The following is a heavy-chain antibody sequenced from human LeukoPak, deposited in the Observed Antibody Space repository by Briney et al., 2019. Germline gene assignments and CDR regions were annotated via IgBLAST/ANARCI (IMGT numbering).Heavy chain of an antibody. Sequence: PKASVKVSCKASGGTFSSYAISWVRQAPGQGLEWMGRIIPILGIANYAQKFQGRVTITADKSTSTAYMELSSLRSEDTAVYYCARGSGSWFTDYWGQGTLVTVSS. D-gene: IGHD6-13*01. CDR3: ARGSGSWFTDY. V-gene: IGHV1-69*04. CDR1: GGTFSSYA. CDR2: IIPILGIA. J-gene: IGHJ4*02.